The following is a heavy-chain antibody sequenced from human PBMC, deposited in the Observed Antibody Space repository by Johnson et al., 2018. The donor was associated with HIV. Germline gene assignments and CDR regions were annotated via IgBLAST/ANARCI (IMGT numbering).Heavy chain of an antibody. D-gene: IGHD5-12*01. V-gene: IGHV3-9*01. CDR3: AKVGGYSGYGHLEAFDI. Sequence: VQLVESGGGVVQPGRSLRLSCAASGFTFSSYAMHWVRQAPGKGLEWVSGISWNSGSIGYADSVKGRFTISRDNAKNSLYLQMNSLRAEDTALYYCAKVGGYSGYGHLEAFDIWGQGTMVTVSS. CDR2: ISWNSGSI. CDR1: GFTFSSYA. J-gene: IGHJ3*02.